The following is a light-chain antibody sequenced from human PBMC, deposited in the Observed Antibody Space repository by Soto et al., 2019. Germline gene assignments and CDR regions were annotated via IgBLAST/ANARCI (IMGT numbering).Light chain of an antibody. CDR3: QQSYGSPIT. V-gene: IGKV1-39*01. CDR2: AAS. Sequence: DIQMTQSPSSVSASVGDRVTITCWASQSISGFLTWYQQLPGKAPKLLIFAASSLQSGVPSRFSGSGSGTDCTLTISSLQPEDFATYYCQQSYGSPITFGQGTRLEIK. J-gene: IGKJ5*01. CDR1: QSISGF.